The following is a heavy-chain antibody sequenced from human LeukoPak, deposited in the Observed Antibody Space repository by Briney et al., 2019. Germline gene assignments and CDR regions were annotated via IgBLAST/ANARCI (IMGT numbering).Heavy chain of an antibody. Sequence: SETLSLTCAVYGGSFSGYYWSWIRQPPGKGLEWIGEINHSGSTNYNPSLKSRVTTSVDTSKNQFSLKLSSVTAADTAVYYCARGPRYYGSGSYYKRGYFDYWGQGTLVTVSS. J-gene: IGHJ4*02. CDR1: GGSFSGYY. D-gene: IGHD3-10*01. CDR3: ARGPRYYGSGSYYKRGYFDY. CDR2: INHSGST. V-gene: IGHV4-34*01.